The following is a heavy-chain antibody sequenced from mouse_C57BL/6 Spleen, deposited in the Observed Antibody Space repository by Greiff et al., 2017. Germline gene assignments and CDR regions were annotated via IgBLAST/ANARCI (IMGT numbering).Heavy chain of an antibody. CDR1: GYTFTSYN. Sequence: VQLQQPGAELARPGASVKLSCKASGYTFTSYNISWVKQRTGQGLEWIGEIYPTSGNTYYNEKFKGKATLTEDKSSRTAYMELRSLTSEDSAVYFGARRLRDFDVWGKGTTVTVSA. V-gene: IGHV1-81*01. CDR3: ARRLRDFDV. CDR2: IYPTSGNT. D-gene: IGHD1-1*01. J-gene: IGHJ1*03.